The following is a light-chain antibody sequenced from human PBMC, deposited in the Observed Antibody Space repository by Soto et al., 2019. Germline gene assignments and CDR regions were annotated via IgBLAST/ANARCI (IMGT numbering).Light chain of an antibody. CDR3: QSYDRSLSGYV. J-gene: IGLJ1*01. Sequence: QSVLTQPPSVSGAPGQRVTISCTGSSSNIGAGYDVHWYQQLPGTAPKLLIYANGNRPSGVPDRFSGSKSGTSASLAITGLHAEDEGDYYCQSYDRSLSGYVLGTGTKLTVL. CDR2: ANG. V-gene: IGLV1-40*01. CDR1: SSNIGAGYD.